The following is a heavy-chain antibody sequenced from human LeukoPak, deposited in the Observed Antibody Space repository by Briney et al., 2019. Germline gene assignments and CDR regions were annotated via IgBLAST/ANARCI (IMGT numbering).Heavy chain of an antibody. CDR3: AKDRIVGTTRFLDY. CDR2: TSFDGSNK. Sequence: GGSLRLSCAASGFTFNTFGMHWVRQAPGKGLEWTAVTSFDGSNKYYADSVKGRFTIPRDNSKNTLYLQMNSLRAEDTAVYYCAKDRIVGTTRFLDYWGPGTLVTVSS. J-gene: IGHJ4*02. V-gene: IGHV3-30*18. D-gene: IGHD1-26*01. CDR1: GFTFNTFG.